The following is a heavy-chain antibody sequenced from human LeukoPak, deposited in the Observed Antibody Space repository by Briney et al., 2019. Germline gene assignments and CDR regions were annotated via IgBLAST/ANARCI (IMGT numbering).Heavy chain of an antibody. CDR3: ARVYCGGGCYSGYYGMDV. Sequence: GGSLRLSCAASGFAFGIYNMNWVRQAPGKGLEWVSSISSSSSYIYYADSLKGRFTISRDNAKNSLYLQMNSLRAEDTAVYYCARVYCGGGCYSGYYGMDVWGQGTTVTVSS. V-gene: IGHV3-21*01. J-gene: IGHJ6*02. D-gene: IGHD2-21*02. CDR1: GFAFGIYN. CDR2: ISSSSSYI.